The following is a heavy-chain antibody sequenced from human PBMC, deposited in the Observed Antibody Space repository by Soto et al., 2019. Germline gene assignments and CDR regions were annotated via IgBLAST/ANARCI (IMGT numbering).Heavy chain of an antibody. J-gene: IGHJ4*02. CDR2: ITWNSGSI. CDR3: GKDIGDSGSYIVF. CDR1: GFTFDDYA. Sequence: EVQLVESGGGLVQPGRSLRLSCAASGFTFDDYAMHWVRQAPGKGLEWVSTITWNSGSIGYADSVKGRFTISRDNAKNSLYLEMNSLRAEDTALYYCGKDIGDSGSYIVFWGQGTLVTVSS. D-gene: IGHD1-26*01. V-gene: IGHV3-9*01.